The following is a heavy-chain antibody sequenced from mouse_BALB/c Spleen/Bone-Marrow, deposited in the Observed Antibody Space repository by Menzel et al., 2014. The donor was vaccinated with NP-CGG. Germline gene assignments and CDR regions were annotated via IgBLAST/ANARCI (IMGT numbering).Heavy chain of an antibody. CDR2: IYTYIGGT. Sequence: EVQLQQSGPELVKPGASVKISCKVSGYTFTDYNMHWVKQSHGKSLEWIGYIYTYIGGTGYNQKFKSKATLTVDNSSSTAYMELRSLTSEDSAVYYCARLGRDYWGQGTTLTVSS. V-gene: IGHV1S29*02. CDR3: ARLGRDY. D-gene: IGHD4-1*01. CDR1: GYTFTDYN. J-gene: IGHJ2*01.